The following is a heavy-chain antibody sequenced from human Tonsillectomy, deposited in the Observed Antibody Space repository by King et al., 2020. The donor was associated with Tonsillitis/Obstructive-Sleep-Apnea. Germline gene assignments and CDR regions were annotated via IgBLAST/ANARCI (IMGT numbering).Heavy chain of an antibody. Sequence: VQLVESGSELKKPGASVKVSCKASGYTFTSCAMNWVRQAPGQGLEWMGWINTNTGNPTYAQGFTGRFVFSLDTSVSTAYLQISSLKAEDTAVYYCARDVGNGDYDPGYYYYMDVWGKGTTVTVSS. CDR2: INTNTGNP. CDR1: GYTFTSCA. CDR3: ARDVGNGDYDPGYYYYMDV. J-gene: IGHJ6*03. V-gene: IGHV7-4-1*02. D-gene: IGHD4-17*01.